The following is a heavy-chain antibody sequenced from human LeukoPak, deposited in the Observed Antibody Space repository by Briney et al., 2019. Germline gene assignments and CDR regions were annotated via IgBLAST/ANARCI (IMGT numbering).Heavy chain of an antibody. D-gene: IGHD3-22*01. CDR3: ITAVYYYDSSGYTYYFDH. CDR2: IKSKTNGGTT. J-gene: IGHJ4*02. Sequence: GGSLRLSCAASGFTFSNAWMIWVRQAPGKGLEWVGRIKSKTNGGTTDYAAPVKGRFTISRDDSKNTLYLQMNSLKTEDTAMYYCITAVYYYDSSGYTYYFDHWGQGTLVTVSS. V-gene: IGHV3-15*01. CDR1: GFTFSNAW.